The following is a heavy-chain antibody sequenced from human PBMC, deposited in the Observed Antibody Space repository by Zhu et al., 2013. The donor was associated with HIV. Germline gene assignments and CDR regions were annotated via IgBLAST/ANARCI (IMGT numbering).Heavy chain of an antibody. V-gene: IGHV1-69*01. CDR3: ARVGCGGDCYSRNWYFDL. D-gene: IGHD2-21*01. Sequence: QVQLVQSGAEVKKPGSSVKVSCKASGGTFSSYAISWVRQAPGQGLEWMGGIIPIFGTANYAQKFQGRVTITADESTSTAYMELSSLRSEDTAVYYCARVGCGGDCYSRNWYFDLWAVAPWSLSPQ. CDR1: GGTFSSYA. CDR2: IIPIFGTA. J-gene: IGHJ2*01.